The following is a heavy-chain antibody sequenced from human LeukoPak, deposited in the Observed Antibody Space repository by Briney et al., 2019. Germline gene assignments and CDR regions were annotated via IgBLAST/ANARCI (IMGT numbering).Heavy chain of an antibody. CDR2: IYYGGST. CDR1: GGSISSYY. V-gene: IGHV4-59*01. Sequence: SETLSLTCTVSGGSISSYYWSWLRQPPGKGLEWIGYIYYGGSTHSNPSLKSRVTISVDTSKNQFSLKVRSVTAADTAVYYCARHGSDWSFDYWGQGVLVTVSS. D-gene: IGHD6-19*01. J-gene: IGHJ4*02. CDR3: ARHGSDWSFDY.